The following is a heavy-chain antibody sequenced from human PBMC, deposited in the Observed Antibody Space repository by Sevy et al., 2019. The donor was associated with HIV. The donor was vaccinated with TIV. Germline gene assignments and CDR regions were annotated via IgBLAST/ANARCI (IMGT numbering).Heavy chain of an antibody. V-gene: IGHV3-9*01. Sequence: GGSLRLSCAASGFTFDDYAMHWVRQAPGKGLEWVSGISWNSGSIGYADSVKGRFTISRDNAKNSLYLQMNSLRAEDTALYYCAKAVYCSGGSCSTGWYFDLWGRGTLVTVSS. J-gene: IGHJ2*01. CDR2: ISWNSGSI. D-gene: IGHD2-15*01. CDR3: AKAVYCSGGSCSTGWYFDL. CDR1: GFTFDDYA.